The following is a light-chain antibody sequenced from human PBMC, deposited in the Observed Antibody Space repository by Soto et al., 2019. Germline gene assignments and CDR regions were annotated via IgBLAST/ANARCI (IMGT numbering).Light chain of an antibody. J-gene: IGKJ1*01. V-gene: IGKV1-17*01. CDR3: QHYNSYSEA. CDR1: QDIGND. CDR2: KAS. Sequence: TQMTQSPSSLSASVGDRVTITCRASQDIGNDLGWYQQKPGKAPKPLIYKASTLKSGVPSRFSGSGSGTEFTLTISSLQPDDFATYYCQHYNSYSEAFGQGTKVDI.